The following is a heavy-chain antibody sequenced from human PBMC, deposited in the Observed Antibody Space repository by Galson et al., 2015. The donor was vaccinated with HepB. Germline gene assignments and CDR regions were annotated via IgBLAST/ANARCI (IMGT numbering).Heavy chain of an antibody. V-gene: IGHV1-2*02. D-gene: IGHD3-3*01. Sequence: SVKVSCKAFGYTFTAYYIHWVRQAPGQGLEWMGWMNPNSGTTKYAQKFQDRVTMTRDTSISTAYMELSGLTSDDTAVYYCTKVLEGWFDPWGQGTLVTVSS. CDR1: GYTFTAYY. J-gene: IGHJ5*02. CDR2: MNPNSGTT. CDR3: TKVLEGWFDP.